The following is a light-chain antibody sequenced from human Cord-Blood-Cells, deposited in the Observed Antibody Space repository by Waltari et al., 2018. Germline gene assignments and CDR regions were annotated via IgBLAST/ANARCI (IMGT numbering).Light chain of an antibody. CDR3: QQYDNRPLT. CDR2: DAS. CDR1: QDISNY. J-gene: IGKJ4*01. V-gene: IGKV1-33*01. Sequence: DIQMTQSPSSLSASVGDRVTITCQASQDISNYLNWYQQKPGKAPKLLIYDASNLETGVPSRISGSGSWTDFTFTISSLQPEDIATYYCQQYDNRPLTFGGGTKVEIK.